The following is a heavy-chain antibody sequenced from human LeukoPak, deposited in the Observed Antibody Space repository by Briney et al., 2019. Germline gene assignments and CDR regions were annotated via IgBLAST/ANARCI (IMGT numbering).Heavy chain of an antibody. D-gene: IGHD2-2*01. V-gene: IGHV4-4*07. CDR2: IYSSGST. CDR1: GGSISSYY. CDR3: ARGPYCTSISCYLDY. J-gene: IGHJ4*02. Sequence: SETLSLTCTVSGGSISSYYWSWIRQPAGKGLEWIGRIYSSGSTNYNPSLKSRVTMSVDTSKNQFSLKLSSVTAADTAVYYCARGPYCTSISCYLDYWGQGTLVTVSS.